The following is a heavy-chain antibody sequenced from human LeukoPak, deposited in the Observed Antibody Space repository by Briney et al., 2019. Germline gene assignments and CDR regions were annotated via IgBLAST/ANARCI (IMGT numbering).Heavy chain of an antibody. J-gene: IGHJ4*02. D-gene: IGHD3-16*01. Sequence: GESLKISCKGSGYIFTSYWIGWVRQMPGKGLEWMGIIYPGDSDTRYSPSFQGQVTISADKSISTAYLQWSSLKASDTAMYYCARQDDYVWGSYPPPFDYWGQGTLVTVSS. CDR1: GYIFTSYW. V-gene: IGHV5-51*01. CDR2: IYPGDSDT. CDR3: ARQDDYVWGSYPPPFDY.